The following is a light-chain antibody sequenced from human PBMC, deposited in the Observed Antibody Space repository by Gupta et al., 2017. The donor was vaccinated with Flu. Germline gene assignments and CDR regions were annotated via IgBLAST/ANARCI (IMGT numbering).Light chain of an antibody. V-gene: IGKV1-33*01. CDR3: QQDDLLPWT. Sequence: DIQMTQSPSSLSASVGDRVTITCQPSQDITNYLNWYQQRPGIAPKLLIYGASNWETGVPSRFSGSGSGTDFTFTISSLQPEDVATYYCQQDDLLPWTFGQGTKVEIK. J-gene: IGKJ1*01. CDR2: GAS. CDR1: QDITNY.